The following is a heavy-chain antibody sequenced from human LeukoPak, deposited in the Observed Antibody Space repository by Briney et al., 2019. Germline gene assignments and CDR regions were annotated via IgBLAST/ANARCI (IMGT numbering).Heavy chain of an antibody. CDR2: VSGSGVST. Sequence: GGSLRLSCAASGFTFSSYAMSWVRQAPGKGLEWVSAVSGSGVSTYYADSVKGRFSISRDNSKNTLYLQMNGLRAEDTAVYYCARFRARFNWFDPWGQGTLVTVSS. J-gene: IGHJ5*02. D-gene: IGHD2-21*01. V-gene: IGHV3-23*01. CDR1: GFTFSSYA. CDR3: ARFRARFNWFDP.